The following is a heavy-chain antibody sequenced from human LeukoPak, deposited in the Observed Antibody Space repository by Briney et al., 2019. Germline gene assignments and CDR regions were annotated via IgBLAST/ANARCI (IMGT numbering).Heavy chain of an antibody. CDR1: GGTFSSYA. J-gene: IGHJ3*02. CDR2: IIPTFGTA. V-gene: IGHV1-69*13. CDR3: ASSVSPTVTTSPFDAFDI. Sequence: SVKVSCKASGGTFSSYAISWVRQAPGQGLEWMGGIIPTFGTANYAQKFQGRVTITADESTSTAYMELSSLRSEDTAVYYCASSVSPTVTTSPFDAFDIWGQGTMVTVSS. D-gene: IGHD4-17*01.